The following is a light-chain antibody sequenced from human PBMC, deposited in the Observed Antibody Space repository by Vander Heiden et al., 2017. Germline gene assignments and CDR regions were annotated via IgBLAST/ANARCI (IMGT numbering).Light chain of an antibody. CDR2: KDT. J-gene: IGLJ1*01. V-gene: IGLV3-25*03. CDR1: ALPKQY. CDR3: QSADSSGTYYV. Sequence: SYELTQPPSVSVSPGQTARITCSGDALPKQYAYWYQQKPGQAPVLMIYKDTERPSGIPARFSGSSSGTAVTLTISGVQAEDEADYYCQSADSSGTYYVFGTGTKVTVL.